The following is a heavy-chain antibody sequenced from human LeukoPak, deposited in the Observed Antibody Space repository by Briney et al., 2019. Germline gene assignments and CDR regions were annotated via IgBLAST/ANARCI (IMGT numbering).Heavy chain of an antibody. V-gene: IGHV3-21*05. CDR1: GFTFSSYS. Sequence: PGGSLRLSCAASGFTFSSYSMNWVRQAPGKGLGWVSYISSSGRSILYADSVKCRFTVSRDNAKNSLYLQMDNLRAEDTAVYYCGREIPSGSYAPDYWGQGILVIVSS. CDR2: ISSSGRSI. J-gene: IGHJ4*02. CDR3: GREIPSGSYAPDY. D-gene: IGHD1-26*01.